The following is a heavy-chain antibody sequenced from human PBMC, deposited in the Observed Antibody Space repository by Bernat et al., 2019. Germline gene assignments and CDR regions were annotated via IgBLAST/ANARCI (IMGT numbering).Heavy chain of an antibody. D-gene: IGHD3-9*01. Sequence: EVQLLESGGGLVQPGGSLRLSCAASGFTFDDYTMHWVRQAPGKGLEWVSLISWDGGSTYYADSVKGRFTISRDNSKNSLYLQMNSLRTEDTALYYCAKDIGDDILTGDIWGQGTMVTVSS. CDR1: GFTFDDYT. CDR3: AKDIGDDILTGDI. J-gene: IGHJ3*02. CDR2: ISWDGGST. V-gene: IGHV3-43*01.